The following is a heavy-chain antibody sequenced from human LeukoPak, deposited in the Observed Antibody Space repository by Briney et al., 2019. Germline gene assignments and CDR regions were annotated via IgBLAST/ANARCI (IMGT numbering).Heavy chain of an antibody. CDR1: GGSISSYY. CDR3: ARHRYYYDGSGYYYQP. J-gene: IGHJ5*02. CDR2: IYYSGST. V-gene: IGHV4-59*01. D-gene: IGHD3-22*01. Sequence: SETLSLTCTVSGGSISSYYWSWIRQPPGKGLEWIGYIYYSGSTNYNPSLKSRVTISVDTSKNQFSLKLSSVTAADTAVYYCARHRYYYDGSGYYYQPWSQGTLVTVSS.